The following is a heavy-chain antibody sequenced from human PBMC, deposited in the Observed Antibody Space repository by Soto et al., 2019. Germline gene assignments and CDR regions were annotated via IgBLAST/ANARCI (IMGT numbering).Heavy chain of an antibody. D-gene: IGHD3-3*01. Sequence: GGSLRLSCSASGFTFSSYAMHWVRQAPGQGLEYVSAVSSNGGTTYYADSVKGRFTISRDNSKNTLYLQMSTLTAEDTAVYYCVKDGTPYAFWSGYFGNFDNWGRGTLGAVAS. CDR3: VKDGTPYAFWSGYFGNFDN. J-gene: IGHJ4*02. CDR1: GFTFSSYA. CDR2: VSSNGGTT. V-gene: IGHV3-64D*06.